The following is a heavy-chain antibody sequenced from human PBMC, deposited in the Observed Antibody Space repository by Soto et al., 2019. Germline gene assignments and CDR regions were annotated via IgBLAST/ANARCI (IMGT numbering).Heavy chain of an antibody. V-gene: IGHV5-51*01. CDR2: IYPGDSDT. CDR3: ASQKTVIRGPLSSNWFDP. Sequence: GESLKISCKGYGYTFTDYWIGWVRQMPGKGLELIGLIYPGDSDTRYSPSFQGRVTISADKSISTAFLQWSSLRASDTAMYYCASQKTVIRGPLSSNWFDPWGQGPLVTVYS. CDR1: GYTFTDYW. J-gene: IGHJ5*02. D-gene: IGHD1-1*01.